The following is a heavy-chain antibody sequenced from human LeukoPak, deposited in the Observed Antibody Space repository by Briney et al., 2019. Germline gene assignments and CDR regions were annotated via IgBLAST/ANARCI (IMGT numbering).Heavy chain of an antibody. J-gene: IGHJ5*02. CDR1: GVSISGHY. Sequence: PSETLSLTCTVSGVSISGHYWSWIRLPPGKGLEWIGYISHSGNTKYSPSLKSRVTISLDTSKNQFSLTVNSVTAADTAVYYCARRYCSGGSCYSGWFDPWGQGTLVTVSS. D-gene: IGHD2-15*01. V-gene: IGHV4-59*08. CDR2: ISHSGNT. CDR3: ARRYCSGGSCYSGWFDP.